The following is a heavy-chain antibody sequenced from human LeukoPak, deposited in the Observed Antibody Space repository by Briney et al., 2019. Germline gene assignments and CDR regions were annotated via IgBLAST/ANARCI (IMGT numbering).Heavy chain of an antibody. J-gene: IGHJ4*02. CDR1: WLNAKSKY. Sequence: PGGSLRLSCAASWLNAKSKYMTWVRQAPGKGLEWVSVIYSGGSTYYADSVKGRFTISRDNSKNTVYLQMNSLSAEDTAVYYCAREVEMATTLSFDYWGQGTLVTVSS. CDR2: IYSGGST. D-gene: IGHD5-24*01. CDR3: AREVEMATTLSFDY. V-gene: IGHV3-53*01.